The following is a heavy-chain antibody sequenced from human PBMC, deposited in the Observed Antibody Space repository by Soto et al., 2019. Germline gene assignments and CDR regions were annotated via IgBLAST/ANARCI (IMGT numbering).Heavy chain of an antibody. V-gene: IGHV3-49*04. CDR1: RFTFGDYA. CDR3: TRFCSSAAGRRGPDYFAY. D-gene: IGHD6-13*01. CDR2: IRSKAYGGTT. Sequence: PGCSLRLSFAESRFTFGDYAMSWVRQAPGKGLEWVGFIRSKAYGGTTEYAASVKGRFTISRDDSKSIAYLQMNSLKTEDTAVYYCTRFCSSAAGRRGPDYFAYWGQGTLVTVSS. J-gene: IGHJ4*02.